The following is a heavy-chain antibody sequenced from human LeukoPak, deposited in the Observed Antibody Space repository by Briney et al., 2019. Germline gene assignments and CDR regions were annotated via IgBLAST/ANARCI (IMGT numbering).Heavy chain of an antibody. J-gene: IGHJ6*04. D-gene: IGHD5-12*01. CDR1: RFTFSTYW. CDR2: INWNGGST. CDR3: ARGNDIVAW. Sequence: GGSLRLSCAASRFTFSTYWMHWVRQAPGKGLEWVSGINWNGGSTGYADSVKGRFTISRDNAKNSLYLQMNSLRAEDTALYYCARGNDIVAWWGKGTTVTVSS. V-gene: IGHV3-20*04.